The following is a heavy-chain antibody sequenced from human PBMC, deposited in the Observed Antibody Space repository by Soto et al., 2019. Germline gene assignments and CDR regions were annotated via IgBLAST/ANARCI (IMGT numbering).Heavy chain of an antibody. Sequence: GGSLRLSCAASGFSFSIYTMNWVRQAPGKGLEWVSSISSSSSYIYYADSVKGRFTVSRDNAENSLYLQMNSLRAEDTAVYYCARDPYGDYYFDDWGQGTLVTVSS. D-gene: IGHD4-17*01. J-gene: IGHJ4*02. CDR1: GFSFSIYT. CDR3: ARDPYGDYYFDD. CDR2: ISSSSSYI. V-gene: IGHV3-21*01.